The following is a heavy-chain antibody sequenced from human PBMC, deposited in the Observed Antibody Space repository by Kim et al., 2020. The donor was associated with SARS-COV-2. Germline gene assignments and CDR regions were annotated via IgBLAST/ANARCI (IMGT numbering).Heavy chain of an antibody. Sequence: SVKVSCKVSGGAFSNYGVRWVRQAPGQGLEWMGGLIAVFGTPNNAPKFQGRVTITTDAYTTTAYMEVRRLRADDTAIYYCAREGPAYYFDYWGQGTLVTVAS. J-gene: IGHJ4*02. V-gene: IGHV1-69*05. CDR3: AREGPAYYFDY. CDR2: LIAVFGTP. CDR1: GGAFSNYG.